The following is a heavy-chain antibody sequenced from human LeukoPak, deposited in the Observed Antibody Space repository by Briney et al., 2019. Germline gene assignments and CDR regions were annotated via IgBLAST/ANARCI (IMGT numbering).Heavy chain of an antibody. CDR2: LYRGGST. D-gene: IGHD4-17*01. V-gene: IGHV3-53*01. Sequence: GGSLRLSGAASGFTVSRNYMNWVRQAPGKGLEWVSVLYRGGSTYYADSVEGQFTISRDNSKNTLSLQMNSLRADDTAVYYCARGFANGDYTLDYWGQGTLVTVSS. J-gene: IGHJ4*02. CDR3: ARGFANGDYTLDY. CDR1: GFTVSRNY.